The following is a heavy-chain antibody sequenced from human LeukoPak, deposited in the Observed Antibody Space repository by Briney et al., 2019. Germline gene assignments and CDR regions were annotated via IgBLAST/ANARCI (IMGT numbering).Heavy chain of an antibody. CDR2: ISGSGGST. CDR1: GFTFSIYA. V-gene: IGHV3-23*01. CDR3: AREYYYCSGSFYTPGY. J-gene: IGHJ4*02. D-gene: IGHD3-10*01. Sequence: HPGGSLRLSCAASGFTFSIYAMIWVRQAPGKGLEWVSAISGSGGSTSYADSVKGRFTISRDNSKNTLYLQMNSLRAEDTAVYYCAREYYYCSGSFYTPGYWGQGTLVPVSS.